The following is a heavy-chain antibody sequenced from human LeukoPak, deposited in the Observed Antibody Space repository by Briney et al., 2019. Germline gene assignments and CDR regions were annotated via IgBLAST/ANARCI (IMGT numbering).Heavy chain of an antibody. J-gene: IGHJ4*02. CDR2: ISAYNGNT. V-gene: IGHV1-18*04. CDR1: GYTFTGYD. CDR3: ARYSSGWANY. D-gene: IGHD6-19*01. Sequence: GASVKVSCKASGYTFTGYDINWVRQAPGQGLEWMGWISAYNGNTNYAQKLQGRVTMTTDTSTSTAYMELRSLRSDDTAVYYCARYSSGWANYWGQGTLVTVSS.